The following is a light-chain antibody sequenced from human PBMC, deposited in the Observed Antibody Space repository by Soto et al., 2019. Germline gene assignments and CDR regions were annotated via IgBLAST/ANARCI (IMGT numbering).Light chain of an antibody. CDR1: QSVSSN. CDR2: CAS. Sequence: EIVMTHSPATLSVSPGESATLSCRASQSVSSNLAWYQQKPGQAPRLLIYCASTRATGLPARFSGSGSGTEFTLTISSLQSEDFAVYYCQQYNNWPPKGTFGQGTKVEIK. J-gene: IGKJ1*01. V-gene: IGKV3-15*01. CDR3: QQYNNWPPKGT.